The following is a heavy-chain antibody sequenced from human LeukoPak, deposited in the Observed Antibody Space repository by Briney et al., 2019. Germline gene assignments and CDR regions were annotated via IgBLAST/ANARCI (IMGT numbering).Heavy chain of an antibody. CDR3: ARLLTGRWLQLSAYYFDY. V-gene: IGHV5-51*01. CDR1: GYSFTNYW. Sequence: GESLKISCKTSGYSFTNYWIGWVRQMPGKGLEWMGIIYPGDSDTRYSPSFQGQVTISADKSISTAYLQWSSLKASDTAMYYCARLLTGRWLQLSAYYFDYWGQGTLVTVSS. D-gene: IGHD5-24*01. CDR2: IYPGDSDT. J-gene: IGHJ4*02.